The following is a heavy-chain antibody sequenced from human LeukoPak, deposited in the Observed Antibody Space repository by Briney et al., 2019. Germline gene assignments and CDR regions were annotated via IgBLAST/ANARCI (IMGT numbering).Heavy chain of an antibody. CDR2: IYSGGST. Sequence: VSVIYSGGSTYYADSVKGRFTISRDNSKNTLYLQMNSLRAEDTAVYYCARAGGPLGAFDIWGQGTMVTVSS. J-gene: IGHJ3*02. CDR3: ARAGGPLGAFDI. V-gene: IGHV3-66*02.